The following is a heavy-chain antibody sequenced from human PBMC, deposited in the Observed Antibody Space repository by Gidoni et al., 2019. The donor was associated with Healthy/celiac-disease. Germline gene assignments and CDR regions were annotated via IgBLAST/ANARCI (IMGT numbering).Heavy chain of an antibody. V-gene: IGHV3-30-3*01. CDR1: GFTFSSYA. CDR2: ISYDGSNK. Sequence: QVQLVESGGGVVQPGRSLGISCAASGFTFSSYAMHWVRQAPGKGLEWVAVISYDGSNKDYADSVKGRFTSSRDNSKNTLYLQMNSLRAEDTAVYYCARDRFSVTDDAFDIWGQGTMVTVSS. D-gene: IGHD4-17*01. CDR3: ARDRFSVTDDAFDI. J-gene: IGHJ3*02.